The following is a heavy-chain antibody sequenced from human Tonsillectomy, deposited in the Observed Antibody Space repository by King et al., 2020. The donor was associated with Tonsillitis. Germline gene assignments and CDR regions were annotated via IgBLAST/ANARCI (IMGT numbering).Heavy chain of an antibody. D-gene: IGHD3-16*01. Sequence: VQLVQSGAEVRKPGASVTVTCQASGYIFTDYYIHWIRQAPGQGLEWMGWISPDSGGPKYAQKFQGRVTLTRDTSNITVSMDLGSLTSDDTAVYYCAREWGDAFDLWGQGTLVTVSS. V-gene: IGHV1-2*02. CDR1: GYIFTDYY. J-gene: IGHJ3*01. CDR3: AREWGDAFDL. CDR2: ISPDSGGP.